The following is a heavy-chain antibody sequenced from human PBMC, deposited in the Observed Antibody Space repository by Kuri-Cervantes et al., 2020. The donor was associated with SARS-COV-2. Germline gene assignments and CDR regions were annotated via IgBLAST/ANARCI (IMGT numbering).Heavy chain of an antibody. CDR3: AKDLFDYRNDY. D-gene: IGHD4-11*01. V-gene: IGHV3-30*18. CDR2: ISHDGKNK. Sequence: LTCAASGFNFSRTDMHWVRQAPGKGLEWVAVISHDGKNKKCIASGKGRFTISRDNSQNTLYLHVKSLRSEDTAVYYCAKDLFDYRNDYWGQGTLVTVSS. J-gene: IGHJ4*02. CDR1: GFNFSRTD.